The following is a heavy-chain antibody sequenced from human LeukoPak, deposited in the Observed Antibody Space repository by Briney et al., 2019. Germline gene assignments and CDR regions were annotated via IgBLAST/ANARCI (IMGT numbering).Heavy chain of an antibody. D-gene: IGHD6-13*01. CDR2: FNHNWGA. Sequence: SETLSLTCAVYSGSFSGYYWTWFRQPPGKGPEWIGEFNHNWGAKYNPSLKSRVTISVDTSKNHLSLSLNSVTAADTAVYYCARDPPYSSSPNWFDPWGQGTLVTVSS. V-gene: IGHV4-34*01. CDR3: ARDPPYSSSPNWFDP. CDR1: SGSFSGYY. J-gene: IGHJ5*02.